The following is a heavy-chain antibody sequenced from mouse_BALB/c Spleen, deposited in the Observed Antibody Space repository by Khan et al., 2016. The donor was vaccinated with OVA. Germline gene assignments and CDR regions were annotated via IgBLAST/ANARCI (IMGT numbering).Heavy chain of an antibody. Sequence: VQLQESGAELAKPGASVKMSCKASGYTFINYWILWVKQRPGQGLEWIGYINPSTGYTEYNQNFKDKATLTADKSSSTASMQLSSLTSEDSAVYYCARSGLRWDFDDWGQGTTLTVSS. J-gene: IGHJ2*01. V-gene: IGHV1-7*01. CDR1: GYTFINYW. CDR2: INPSTGYT. CDR3: ARSGLRWDFDD. D-gene: IGHD1-1*01.